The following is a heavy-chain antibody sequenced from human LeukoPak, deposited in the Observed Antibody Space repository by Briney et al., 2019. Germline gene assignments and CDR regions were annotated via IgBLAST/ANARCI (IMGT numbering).Heavy chain of an antibody. V-gene: IGHV3-30*18. D-gene: IGHD3-22*01. CDR1: GFTFSSYG. CDR2: ISYDGSNK. CDR3: AKDFGSSGFYDAFDI. Sequence: GGSLRLSCAASGFTFSSYGMHWVRQAPGKGLEWVAVISYDGSNKYYADSVKGRFTISRDNSKNTLYLQMNSLRAEDTAVYYCAKDFGSSGFYDAFDIWGQGTMVTVSS. J-gene: IGHJ3*02.